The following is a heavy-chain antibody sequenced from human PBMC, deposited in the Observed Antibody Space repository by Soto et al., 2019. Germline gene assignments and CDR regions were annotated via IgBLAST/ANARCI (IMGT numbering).Heavy chain of an antibody. J-gene: IGHJ4*02. CDR1: GGSFRSYY. D-gene: IGHD6-6*01. Sequence: QVQLQQWGAGLLKPSETLSLTCAVYGGSFRSYYWSWIRQPPGKGLEWIGEINHSGRTKYNPSLKSRVTISVDASKNQFSLKLSSVTAADTAVYYCARTSRFEYWGQGTLVTVSS. CDR2: INHSGRT. CDR3: ARTSRFEY. V-gene: IGHV4-34*01.